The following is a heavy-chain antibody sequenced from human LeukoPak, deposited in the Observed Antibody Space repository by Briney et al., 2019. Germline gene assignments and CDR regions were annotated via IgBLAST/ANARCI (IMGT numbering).Heavy chain of an antibody. Sequence: SETLSLTSTVSGGSISSYYWSWIRQPPGKGLEWIGYIYYSGSTNYNPSLKSRVTISVDTSKNQFSLKLSSVTAADTAVYYCARLRGYSYGSVRFDPWGQGTLVTVSS. CDR2: IYYSGST. J-gene: IGHJ5*02. V-gene: IGHV4-59*01. D-gene: IGHD5-18*01. CDR3: ARLRGYSYGSVRFDP. CDR1: GGSISSYY.